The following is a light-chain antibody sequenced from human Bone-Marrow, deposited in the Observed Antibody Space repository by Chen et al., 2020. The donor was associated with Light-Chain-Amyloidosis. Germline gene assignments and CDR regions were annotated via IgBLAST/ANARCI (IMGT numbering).Light chain of an antibody. V-gene: IGLV3-25*03. J-gene: IGLJ2*01. CDR3: QSADSSGTYEVI. CDR2: RDN. CDR1: DLPTKY. Sequence: SYELTQPPSVSVSPGQTARITCSGDDLPTKYAYWYQQKPGQAPVLVIHRDNERPSGIFERFSGTNTGTTATLTISEGQAEDDADYHCQSADSSGTYEVIFGGGTKLTVL.